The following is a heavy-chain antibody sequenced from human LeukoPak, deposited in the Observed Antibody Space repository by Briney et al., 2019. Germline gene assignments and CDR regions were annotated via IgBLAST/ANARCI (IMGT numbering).Heavy chain of an antibody. J-gene: IGHJ4*02. CDR1: GFTVSSNY. CDR3: ARDAPDSGWKPFFDY. CDR2: IYSGGST. Sequence: GGSLRLSCAASGFTVSSNYMRWVRQAPGKGLEWVSVIYSGGSTYYADSVKGRFTISRDNSKNTLYLQMNSLRAEDTAVYYCARDAPDSGWKPFFDYWGQGTLVTVSS. D-gene: IGHD6-19*01. V-gene: IGHV3-66*01.